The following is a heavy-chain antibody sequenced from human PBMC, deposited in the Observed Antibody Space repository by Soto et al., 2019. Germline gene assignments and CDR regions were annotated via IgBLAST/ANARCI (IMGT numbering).Heavy chain of an antibody. CDR2: VSIGGSA. J-gene: IGHJ4*02. Sequence: DVQLLESGGGLVQHEGSMRLSCAASGFTFSSYAMGWVRQGPGKGLEWVAVVSIGGSAHYADSVRGRFTISRENSKNTLSLQMNSLKAEDTAVYFCAKRPGASAHFDYRGQGALVTFSS. CDR3: AKRPGASAHFDY. V-gene: IGHV3-23*01. CDR1: GFTFSSYA. D-gene: IGHD2-8*02.